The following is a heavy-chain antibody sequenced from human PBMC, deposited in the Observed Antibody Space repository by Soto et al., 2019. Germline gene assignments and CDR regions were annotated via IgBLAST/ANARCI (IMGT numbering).Heavy chain of an antibody. Sequence: QVQLVQCGAEVKKPGASVKVSCKASGYTLTSYGISWVRQAPGQGLEWMGWISAYNGNTNYAQKLQGRVTMTTDTSTSTAYMELRSLRSDDTAVYYCALQLEIAAAGTFDYWGQGTLVTVSS. CDR2: ISAYNGNT. CDR1: GYTLTSYG. D-gene: IGHD6-13*01. V-gene: IGHV1-18*04. J-gene: IGHJ4*02. CDR3: ALQLEIAAAGTFDY.